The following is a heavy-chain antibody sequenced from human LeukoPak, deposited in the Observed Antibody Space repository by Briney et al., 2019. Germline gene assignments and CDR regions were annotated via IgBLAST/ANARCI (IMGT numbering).Heavy chain of an antibody. CDR1: GFTFSSYA. J-gene: IGHJ4*02. CDR2: ISYDGSNK. V-gene: IGHV3-30-3*01. CDR3: ARDLMSVAQFDY. D-gene: IGHD6-19*01. Sequence: GGSLRLSCAASGFTFSSYAMHWVRQAPGKGLEWVAVISYDGSNKYYADSVKGRFTISRGNSKNTLYLQMNSLRAEDTAVYYCARDLMSVAQFDYWGQGTLVTVSS.